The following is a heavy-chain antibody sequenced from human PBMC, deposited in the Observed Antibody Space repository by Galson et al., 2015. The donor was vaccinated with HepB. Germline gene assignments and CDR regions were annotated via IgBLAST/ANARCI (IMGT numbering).Heavy chain of an antibody. CDR2: SLPIFGSA. J-gene: IGHJ4*02. D-gene: IGHD1-1*01. CDR3: SRRKSVQGAYFDY. CDR1: GEIFS. V-gene: IGHV1-69*13. Sequence: SVKVSCKASGEIFSISWVRQAPGQGLEWMGGSLPIFGSANYPQKFLGRVTITADDSTNTAYMDLTSLRSQDTAIYYCSRRKSVQGAYFDYWGQGTLVTVSS.